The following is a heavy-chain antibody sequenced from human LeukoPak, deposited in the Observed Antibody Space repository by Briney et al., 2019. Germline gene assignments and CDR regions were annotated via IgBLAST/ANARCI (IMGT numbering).Heavy chain of an antibody. J-gene: IGHJ4*02. Sequence: ASVKVSCKASGYTFTGYYMHWVRQAPGQGLEWMGRTNPNSGGTNYAQKFQGRVTMTRDTSISTAYMELSRLRSDDTAVYYCAREWSYGDYYDYWGQGTLVTVSS. CDR2: TNPNSGGT. CDR3: AREWSYGDYYDY. CDR1: GYTFTGYY. D-gene: IGHD4-17*01. V-gene: IGHV1-2*06.